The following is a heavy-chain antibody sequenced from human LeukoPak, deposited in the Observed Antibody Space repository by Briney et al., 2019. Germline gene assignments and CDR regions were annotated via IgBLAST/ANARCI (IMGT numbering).Heavy chain of an antibody. CDR1: GYTFTSYG. CDR3: ARVINCGGDCYSRWFDP. D-gene: IGHD2-21*02. V-gene: IGHV1-18*01. Sequence: ASVKVSCKASGYTFTSYGISWVRQAPGQGLEWMGWISAYNGNTNYAQKLQGRVTMTTDTSTSTAYMELRSLRSDGTAVYYCARVINCGGDCYSRWFDPWGQGTLVTVSS. CDR2: ISAYNGNT. J-gene: IGHJ5*02.